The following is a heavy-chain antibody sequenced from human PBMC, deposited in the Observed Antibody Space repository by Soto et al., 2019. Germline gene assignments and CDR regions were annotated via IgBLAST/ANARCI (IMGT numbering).Heavy chain of an antibody. J-gene: IGHJ5*01. CDR1: GYTFTGYY. CDR3: ARDPVPKYYYDSSGYWFDS. D-gene: IGHD3-22*01. CDR2: INPNSGST. Sequence: ASVKVSCTASGYTFTGYYMHWVRQAPGQGVEWMGWINPNSGSTNYAQKFQGRVTMTRDTSISTAYMELSRLRSDDTAVYYCARDPVPKYYYDSSGYWFDSWGQGTLVTVSS. V-gene: IGHV1-2*02.